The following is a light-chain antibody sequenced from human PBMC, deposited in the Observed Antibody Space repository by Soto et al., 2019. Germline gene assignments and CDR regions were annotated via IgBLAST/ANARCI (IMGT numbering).Light chain of an antibody. J-gene: IGKJ1*01. CDR1: QNIDNK. CDR3: QQFHYWWT. Sequence: EIVMTHSPATLSVSPCERATLSFRASQNIDNKLVWYQQKPGQVPRLLIYDASTRATGIPARFSGSGSGTEFTLTISSLQSEDFAFYYCQQFHYWWTFGQGTKVDI. V-gene: IGKV3-15*01. CDR2: DAS.